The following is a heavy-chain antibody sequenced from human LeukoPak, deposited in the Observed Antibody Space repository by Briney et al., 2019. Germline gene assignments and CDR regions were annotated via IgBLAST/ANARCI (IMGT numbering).Heavy chain of an antibody. CDR1: GFTFSSYA. CDR2: ISGSGGST. D-gene: IGHD3-9*01. Sequence: GGSLRLSCAASGFTFSSYAMSWVRQAPGKGLEWVSAISGSGGSTYYADSVKGRFTISRDNSKNTLYLQMNSLRAEDTAVYYCAKVHYAILTGYPDYWGQGTLVTVSS. V-gene: IGHV3-23*01. J-gene: IGHJ4*02. CDR3: AKVHYAILTGYPDY.